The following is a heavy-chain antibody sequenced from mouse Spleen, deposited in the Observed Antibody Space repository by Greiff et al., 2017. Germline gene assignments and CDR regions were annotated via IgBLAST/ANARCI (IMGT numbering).Heavy chain of an antibody. J-gene: IGHJ3*01. D-gene: IGHD1-1*01. CDR2: INPSTGGT. CDR3: ARSRGYYYGSSAFAY. V-gene: IGHV1-42*01. CDR1: GYSFTGYY. Sequence: VQLQQSGPELVKPGASVKISCKASGYSFTGYYMNWVKQSPEKSLEWIGEINPSTGGTTYNQKFKAKATLTVDKSSSTAYMQLKSLTSEDSAVYYCARSRGYYYGSSAFAYWGQGTLVTVSA.